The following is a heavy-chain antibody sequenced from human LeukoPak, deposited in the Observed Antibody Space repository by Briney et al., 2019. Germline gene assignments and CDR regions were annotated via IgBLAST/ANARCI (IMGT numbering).Heavy chain of an antibody. D-gene: IGHD5-18*01. CDR3: ARSYNFDY. Sequence: GGSLRLSCAASGFTFSSYWMHWVRQAPGKGLGWVSRINSDGSSTSYADSVKGRFTISRDNAKNTLYLQMISLRAEDTAVYYCARSYNFDYWGQGTLVTVSS. CDR2: INSDGSST. J-gene: IGHJ4*02. CDR1: GFTFSSYW. V-gene: IGHV3-74*01.